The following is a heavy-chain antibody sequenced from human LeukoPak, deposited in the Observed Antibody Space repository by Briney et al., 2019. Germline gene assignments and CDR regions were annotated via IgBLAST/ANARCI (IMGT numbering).Heavy chain of an antibody. D-gene: IGHD3-22*01. V-gene: IGHV1-46*01. CDR2: IYPRDGST. Sequence: ASVKVSCKASGYTFTSNYIHWVRQAPGQGLEWMGMIYPRDGSTSYAQKFQGRVTVTRDTSTSTVHMELSGLRSEDTAVYYCARDSSGYYYNYWGQGTLVTVSS. CDR1: GYTFTSNY. J-gene: IGHJ4*02. CDR3: ARDSSGYYYNY.